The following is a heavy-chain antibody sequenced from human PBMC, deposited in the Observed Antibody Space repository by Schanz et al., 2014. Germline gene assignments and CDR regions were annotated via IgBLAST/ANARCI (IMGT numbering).Heavy chain of an antibody. Sequence: QVQLVQSGAEVQKPGASVMLSCKTSGYSFNLFGVSWVRQAPGQGLEWMGWINTNTGNPTYAQAFTGRFLFSLDTSVNTAYLQISSLEADDTAVYYCARRGIRGVFSSFDYWGLGTLVTVSS. CDR3: ARRGIRGVFSSFDY. J-gene: IGHJ4*02. CDR1: GYSFNLFG. D-gene: IGHD3-10*01. CDR2: INTNTGNP. V-gene: IGHV7-4-1*02.